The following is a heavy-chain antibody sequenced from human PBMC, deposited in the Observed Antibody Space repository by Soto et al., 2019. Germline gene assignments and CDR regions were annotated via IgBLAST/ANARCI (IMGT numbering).Heavy chain of an antibody. CDR2: INSDTGYT. Sequence: QVQLVQSGAEVTKPGASVQVSCKASGFTFSHHSIHWVRQAPGQRLEWMGWINSDTGYTKYSQKFQARLTITWDSSAKTAYMELRSLQSEDTAVYYCVRGKEAGVWFDPWGQGTLVTVSS. CDR1: GFTFSHHS. J-gene: IGHJ5*02. D-gene: IGHD3-10*01. CDR3: VRGKEAGVWFDP. V-gene: IGHV1-3*04.